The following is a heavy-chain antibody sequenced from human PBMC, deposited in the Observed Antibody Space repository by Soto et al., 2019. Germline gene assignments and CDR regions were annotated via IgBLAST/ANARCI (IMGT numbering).Heavy chain of an antibody. J-gene: IGHJ3*02. Sequence: QVQLVQSGAEVKKPGASVKVSCKASGYTFTSFGISWVRQAPGQGLEWMGWISAYNGNTNYAENLQGRVTMTTDTSTSPAYMELTSLRSDDTAVYYCARDPRGGTDAFDIWGQGTMVTVSS. CDR2: ISAYNGNT. CDR1: GYTFTSFG. D-gene: IGHD2-15*01. V-gene: IGHV1-18*01. CDR3: ARDPRGGTDAFDI.